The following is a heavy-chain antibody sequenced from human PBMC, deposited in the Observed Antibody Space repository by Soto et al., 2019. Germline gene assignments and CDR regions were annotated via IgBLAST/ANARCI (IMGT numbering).Heavy chain of an antibody. CDR3: ASTYSTSWYWFDS. CDR1: GFSLSNAGLG. V-gene: IGHV2-26*04. CDR2: IFSNDEK. Sequence: QVTVKESGPVLVKPTETLTLTCTVSGFSLSNAGLGVSWIRQPPGTALEWLAHIFSNDEKSYSTSLKSRLTISKDTSNSQVVLTMTNMDPVDTATYYCASTYSTSWYWFDSWGQGTLVTVSS. D-gene: IGHD6-13*01. J-gene: IGHJ5*01.